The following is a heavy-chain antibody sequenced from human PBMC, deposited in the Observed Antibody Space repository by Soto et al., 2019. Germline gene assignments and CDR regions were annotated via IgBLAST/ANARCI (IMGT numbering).Heavy chain of an antibody. CDR1: GFTVSSHY. V-gene: IGHV3-66*01. Sequence: EVQLVGSGGGLVQPGGSLRLSCAASGFTVSSHYMSWVRQAPGKGLEWVSVIYRDGSTYYADPVKDRFTISRDNSKNTLFLQMNSLRAEDTSKYYCARRYYGGNSQASDIWSQGTMVTVTS. J-gene: IGHJ3*02. CDR3: ARRYYGGNSQASDI. D-gene: IGHD4-17*01. CDR2: IYRDGST.